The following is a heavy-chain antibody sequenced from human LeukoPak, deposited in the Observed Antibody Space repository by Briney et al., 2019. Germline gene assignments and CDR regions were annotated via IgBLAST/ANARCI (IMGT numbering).Heavy chain of an antibody. V-gene: IGHV3-7*01. CDR2: IKQDGSEK. D-gene: IGHD1/OR15-1a*01. Sequence: QSGGSLRLSCAASGFTFSNYWMSWVRQAPGKGLEWVANIKQDGSEKYYVDSVKGRFTISRDNAKNSLYLQMNSLRADDTAVYYCARQQRNWFDLWGQGTLVTASS. J-gene: IGHJ5*02. CDR1: GFTFSNYW. CDR3: ARQQRNWFDL.